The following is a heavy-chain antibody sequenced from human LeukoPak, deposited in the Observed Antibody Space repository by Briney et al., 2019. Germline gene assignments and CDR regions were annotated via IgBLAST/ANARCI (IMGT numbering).Heavy chain of an antibody. CDR2: IYTSGST. V-gene: IGHV4-61*02. CDR1: GGSISSGSYY. CDR3: AREEETGAFDI. Sequence: PSETLSLTCTVSGGSISSGSYYWSWIRQPAGKGLEWIGRIYTSGSTNYNPSFKSRVTISVDTSKNQFSLKLSSVTAADTAVYYCAREEETGAFDIWGQGTMVTVSS. J-gene: IGHJ3*02. D-gene: IGHD7-27*01.